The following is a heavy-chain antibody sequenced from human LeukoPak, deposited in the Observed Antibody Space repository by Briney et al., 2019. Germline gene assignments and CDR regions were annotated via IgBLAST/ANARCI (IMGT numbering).Heavy chain of an antibody. CDR3: ARVQLPAAVGAFDI. D-gene: IGHD2-2*01. J-gene: IGHJ3*02. CDR2: IHSSGSS. Sequence: PSETLSLTCSVSDGSISRNYWSWIRQPAGKGLEWIGRIHSSGSSTYNPSLNSRVTMSLDTSKSQFSLRLSSVTAADTALYYCARVQLPAAVGAFDIWGQGTMVTVSS. V-gene: IGHV4-4*07. CDR1: DGSISRNY.